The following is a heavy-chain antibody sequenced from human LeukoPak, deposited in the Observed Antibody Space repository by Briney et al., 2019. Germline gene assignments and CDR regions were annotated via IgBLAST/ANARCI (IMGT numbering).Heavy chain of an antibody. CDR1: GYSFTSYW. J-gene: IGHJ3*02. D-gene: IGHD4-23*01. CDR3: ARRSATVVTPEERDAFDI. Sequence: GESLKISCKGSGYSFTSYWIGWVRPMPAKGLEWMGIIYPVDSDTRYSPSFQGQVTISADKSISTAYLQWSSLKASDTAMYYCARRSATVVTPEERDAFDIWGQGTMVTVSS. CDR2: IYPVDSDT. V-gene: IGHV5-51*01.